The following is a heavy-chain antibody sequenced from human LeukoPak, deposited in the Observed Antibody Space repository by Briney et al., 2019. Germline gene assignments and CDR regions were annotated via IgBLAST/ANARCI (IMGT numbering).Heavy chain of an antibody. CDR2: IYHSGST. V-gene: IGHV4-38-2*01. CDR3: ARHRAEKPYYMDV. D-gene: IGHD5-24*01. Sequence: SETLSLTCAVSGYSISSGYYWGWIRQPPGKGLEWIGSIYHSGSTYYNPSLKSRVTISVDASKNQFSLKLSSVTAADTAVYYCARHRAEKPYYMDVWGKGTTVTVSS. J-gene: IGHJ6*03. CDR1: GYSISSGYY.